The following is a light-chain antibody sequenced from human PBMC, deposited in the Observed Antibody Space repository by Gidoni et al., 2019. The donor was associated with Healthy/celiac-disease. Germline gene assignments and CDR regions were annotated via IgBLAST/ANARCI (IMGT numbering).Light chain of an antibody. J-gene: IGKJ1*01. V-gene: IGKV3D-7*01. Sequence: ELVMTQSPATLSLSPGERATLSCRASQGVSSSYLSWYQQKPGQAPRLLIYGASTRATGIPARFSGSGSGTDFTLTISSLQPEDFAVYYCQQDYNLRTFXQXTKVEIK. CDR1: QGVSSSY. CDR3: QQDYNLRT. CDR2: GAS.